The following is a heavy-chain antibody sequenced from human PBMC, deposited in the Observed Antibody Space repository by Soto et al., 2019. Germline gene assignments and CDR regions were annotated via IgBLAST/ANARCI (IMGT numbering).Heavy chain of an antibody. Sequence: PGGSLRLSCAASGFTFSSYAMHWVRQAAGKGLEFVSAISYKGGSTYYANSVKGRFTISRDNSKNTLYLQMGSLRAEDMAVYYCARVSARGQAAFDSCGQGTMVTVSS. CDR1: GFTFSSYA. CDR3: ARVSARGQAAFDS. J-gene: IGHJ3*02. V-gene: IGHV3-64*01. D-gene: IGHD5-12*01. CDR2: ISYKGGST.